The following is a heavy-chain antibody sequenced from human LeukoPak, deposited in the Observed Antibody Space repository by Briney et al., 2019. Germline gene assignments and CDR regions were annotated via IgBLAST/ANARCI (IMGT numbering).Heavy chain of an antibody. D-gene: IGHD6-19*01. V-gene: IGHV3-23*01. CDR1: GFTFSSYA. CDR3: AKVWSSGWYFPPPYWPSDY. Sequence: GGSLRLSCAASGFTFSSYAMSWVRQAPGKGLEWVSAISGSGGSTYYADSVKGRFSISRDNSKNTLYLQMNSLRAEDTAVYYCAKVWSSGWYFPPPYWPSDYWGQGTLVTVSS. CDR2: ISGSGGST. J-gene: IGHJ4*02.